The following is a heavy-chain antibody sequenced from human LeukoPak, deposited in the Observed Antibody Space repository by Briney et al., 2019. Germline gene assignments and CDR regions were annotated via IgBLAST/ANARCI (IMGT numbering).Heavy chain of an antibody. D-gene: IGHD3-16*01. Sequence: SETLSLTCAVYGGSFSGYYWSWIRQPPGKGLEWIGEINHSGSTNYNPSLKSRVTISVDTSKNQFSLKLSSVTAADTAVYYCARGGWGIWADYWGQGTLVTVSS. CDR1: GGSFSGYY. V-gene: IGHV4-34*01. CDR2: INHSGST. J-gene: IGHJ4*02. CDR3: ARGGWGIWADY.